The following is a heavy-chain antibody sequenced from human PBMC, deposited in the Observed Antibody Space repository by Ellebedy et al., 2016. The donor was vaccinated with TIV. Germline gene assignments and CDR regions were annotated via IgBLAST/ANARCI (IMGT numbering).Heavy chain of an antibody. CDR1: GGTFSSYA. Sequence: SVKVSXXASGGTFSSYAISWVRQAPGQGLEWMGGIIPIFGTANYAQKFQGRVTITADKSTSTAYMELSSLRSEDTAVYYCARGSGDYVAFLGHWGQGTLVTVSS. V-gene: IGHV1-69*06. D-gene: IGHD4-17*01. J-gene: IGHJ4*02. CDR2: IIPIFGTA. CDR3: ARGSGDYVAFLGH.